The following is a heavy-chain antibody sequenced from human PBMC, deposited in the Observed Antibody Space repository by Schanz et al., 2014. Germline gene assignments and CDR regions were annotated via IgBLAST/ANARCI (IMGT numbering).Heavy chain of an antibody. CDR1: GFPFSDYF. CDR3: AKDRSWDYDSSGYFDY. CDR2: IGNGGVTI. Sequence: QVQLVDSGGGLVKPGGSLRLSCTASGFPFSDYFMAWIRQPPGRGLEWVSYIGNGGVTIYYADSVKGRFTISRDSSKNTLYLQMNSLRPEDTAVYYCAKDRSWDYDSSGYFDYWGQGALVTVSS. D-gene: IGHD3-22*01. J-gene: IGHJ4*02. V-gene: IGHV3-11*01.